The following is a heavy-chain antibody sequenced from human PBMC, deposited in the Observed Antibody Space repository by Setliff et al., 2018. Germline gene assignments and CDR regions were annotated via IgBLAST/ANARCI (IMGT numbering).Heavy chain of an antibody. V-gene: IGHV4-4*08. CDR3: ARSRGYKHDSSGYYYDHYYYYYMDV. J-gene: IGHJ6*03. Sequence: SETLSLTCTVSGGSISSYYWSWIRQPPGKGLAWIGYVYTSGSTNYNPSLKSRVTISVDTSKNQFSLKLSSVTAAATAVYYCARSRGYKHDSSGYYYDHYYYYYMDVWGKGTPVTVSS. CDR2: VYTSGST. CDR1: GGSISSYY. D-gene: IGHD3-22*01.